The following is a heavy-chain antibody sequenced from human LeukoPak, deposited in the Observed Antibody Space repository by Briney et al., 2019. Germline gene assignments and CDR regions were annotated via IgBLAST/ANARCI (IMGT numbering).Heavy chain of an antibody. CDR3: ARVGHYYDSSGYGYFDY. CDR1: GGSISSYY. CDR2: IYYSVST. V-gene: IGHV4-59*01. J-gene: IGHJ4*02. D-gene: IGHD3-22*01. Sequence: SETLSLTCTVSGGSISSYYWSWIRQPPGKGLEWIGYIYYSVSTNYNPSLKSRVTISVDTSKNQFSLKLSSVTAADTAVYYCARVGHYYDSSGYGYFDYWGQGTLVTVSS.